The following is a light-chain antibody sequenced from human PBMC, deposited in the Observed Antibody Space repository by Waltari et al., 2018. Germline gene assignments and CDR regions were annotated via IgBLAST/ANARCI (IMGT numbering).Light chain of an antibody. Sequence: DIQRTQSPSSPSASVGARVHITCRAIQNINTYLNWYQQKVGRAPNLLIYATSSLQSGVPSRFSGSGSGTHFTLTINSLQPEDFATYSCQQSYTTPRTFGQGTNLEIK. CDR1: QNINTY. CDR3: QQSYTTPRT. J-gene: IGKJ2*01. V-gene: IGKV1-39*01. CDR2: ATS.